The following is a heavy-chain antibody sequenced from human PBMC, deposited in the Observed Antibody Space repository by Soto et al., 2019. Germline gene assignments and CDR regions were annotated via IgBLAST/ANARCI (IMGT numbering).Heavy chain of an antibody. V-gene: IGHV3-23*01. CDR2: ISGSGGST. CDR3: AKDGGPYYGSGRDWFDP. CDR1: GFTFSSYA. Sequence: EVQLLESGGGLVQPGGSLRLSCAASGFTFSSYAMSWVRQAPGKGLEWVSAISGSGGSTYYADSVKGRFTISGDNSKNTLYLQMNSLRAEDTAVYYCAKDGGPYYGSGRDWFDPWGQGTLVTVSS. J-gene: IGHJ5*02. D-gene: IGHD3-10*01.